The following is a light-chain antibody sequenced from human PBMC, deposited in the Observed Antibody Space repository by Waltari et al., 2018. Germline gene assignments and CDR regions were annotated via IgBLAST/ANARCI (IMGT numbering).Light chain of an antibody. CDR3: SSYTTTSTLLVV. V-gene: IGLV2-14*03. CDR1: SSDIGSYHY. Sequence: QSALTQPASVSGSPGQSITISCTGTSSDIGSYHYVSWYQHHPAKAPKLMILDVNNRPSGVSDRFSGSKSGNTASLTISGLQAEDEADYYCSSYTTTSTLLVVFGGGTKLTVL. J-gene: IGLJ2*01. CDR2: DVN.